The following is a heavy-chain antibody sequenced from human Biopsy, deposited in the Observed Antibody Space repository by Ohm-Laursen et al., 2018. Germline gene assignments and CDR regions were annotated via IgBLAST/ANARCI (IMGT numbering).Heavy chain of an antibody. V-gene: IGHV3-23*01. CDR3: ATGPVQMVYANLRGEFAS. CDR1: GFTFTNYA. Sequence: SLRLSCAASGFTFTNYAMGWVRQAPGKGLEWVSSISASDDSKYYGDSVKGRFTISRDSSTNTLYLQMNGLRADDTAVYYCATGPVQMVYANLRGEFASWGQGALVTVSS. D-gene: IGHD2-8*01. CDR2: ISASDDSK. J-gene: IGHJ5*02.